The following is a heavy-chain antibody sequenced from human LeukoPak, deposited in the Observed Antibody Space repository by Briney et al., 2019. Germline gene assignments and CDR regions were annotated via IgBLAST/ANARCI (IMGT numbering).Heavy chain of an antibody. V-gene: IGHV1-18*01. CDR1: GYTFTSDV. D-gene: IGHD5-18*01. CDR2: ISTDTGNT. Sequence: ASVKVSCKASGYTFTSDVISWVRQAPGQGLEWMGWISTDTGNTNYAQKFQGRVTMTTDTSTSTVYMELRSLRSDDTAVYYCARRNSYEDYWGQGTLVTVSS. J-gene: IGHJ4*02. CDR3: ARRNSYEDY.